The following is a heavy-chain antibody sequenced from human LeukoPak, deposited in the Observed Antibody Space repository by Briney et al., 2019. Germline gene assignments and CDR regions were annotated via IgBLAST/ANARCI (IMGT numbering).Heavy chain of an antibody. CDR3: ARLSGRDYNPRVFDY. CDR2: IKQDGSET. V-gene: IGHV3-7*03. CDR1: GFIFNNYW. J-gene: IGHJ4*02. Sequence: GGSLRLSCAASGFIFNNYWMTWVRRAPGKGLEWVATIKQDGSETYYVDSVKGRFTISRDNAKNSLCLQVNSLRAEDTAIYYCARLSGRDYNPRVFDYWGQGTLVTVSS. D-gene: IGHD4-11*01.